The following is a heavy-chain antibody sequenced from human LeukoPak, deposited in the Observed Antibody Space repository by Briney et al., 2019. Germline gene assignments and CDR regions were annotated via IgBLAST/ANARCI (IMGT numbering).Heavy chain of an antibody. D-gene: IGHD6-13*01. CDR3: ARAYSRIAAAPDY. Sequence: GRSLRLSCAASGFTFSSYSMNWVRQAPGKGLEWVSSISSSSSYIYYADSVKGRFTISRDNAKNSLYLQMNSLRAEDTAVYYCARAYSRIAAAPDYWGQGTLVTVSS. J-gene: IGHJ4*02. V-gene: IGHV3-21*01. CDR2: ISSSSSYI. CDR1: GFTFSSYS.